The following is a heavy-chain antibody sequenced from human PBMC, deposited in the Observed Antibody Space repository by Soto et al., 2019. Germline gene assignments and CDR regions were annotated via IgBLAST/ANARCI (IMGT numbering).Heavy chain of an antibody. CDR3: ARGITVTTNDAFDI. D-gene: IGHD4-4*01. CDR2: IYYSGST. CDR1: GGSVSSGSYY. Sequence: SETLSLTCTVSGGSVSSGSYYWSWIRQPPGKGLEWIGYIYYSGSTNYNPSLKSRVTISVDTSKNQFSLKLSSVTAADTAVYYCARGITVTTNDAFDIWGQGTMVTVSS. V-gene: IGHV4-61*01. J-gene: IGHJ3*02.